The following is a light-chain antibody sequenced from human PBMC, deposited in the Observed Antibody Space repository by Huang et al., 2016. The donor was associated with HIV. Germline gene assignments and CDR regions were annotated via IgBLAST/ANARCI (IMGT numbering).Light chain of an antibody. V-gene: IGKV1-27*01. Sequence: MTQSPPSLAASIGDRVTLTCQPSRDISTFLSWYQQKPGKPPRLLIYAASILHSGVSSRFGGGGSGTNFTLTVSSLQPEDVANYYCQKYDSAPRTFGQGTKLE. J-gene: IGKJ1*01. CDR1: RDISTF. CDR3: QKYDSAPRT. CDR2: AAS.